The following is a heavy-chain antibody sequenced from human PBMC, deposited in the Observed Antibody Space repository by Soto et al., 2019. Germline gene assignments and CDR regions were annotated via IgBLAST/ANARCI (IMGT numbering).Heavy chain of an antibody. CDR1: GFTFTGYQ. D-gene: IGHD2-21*01. V-gene: IGHV1-2*02. CDR3: ARGRTIVSPGN. J-gene: IGHJ4*02. Sequence: QVQLVESGGGVVQPGRSLRLSCVVSGFTFTGYQMHWVRQAPGQGLEWMGWFNPNSGGTNYAQKFQGRVTMTGDTSISTAYMELNRLTSDDTAVYFCARGRTIVSPGNWGQGTLVSVSS. CDR2: FNPNSGGT.